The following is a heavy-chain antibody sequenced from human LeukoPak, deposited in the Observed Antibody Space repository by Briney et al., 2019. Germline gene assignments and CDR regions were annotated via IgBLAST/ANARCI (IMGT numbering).Heavy chain of an antibody. D-gene: IGHD5-18*01. J-gene: IGHJ4*02. CDR3: ASPRGSYGD. Sequence: GGSLRPSCEAPGSTFDDYAMNWVRQPPGKGLEWVSGISWNSGSIGYADSVKGRFTISRDNAKNLLFLQMNSLRADDTAVYYCASPRGSYGDWGQGTLVTVSS. CDR1: GSTFDDYA. CDR2: ISWNSGSI. V-gene: IGHV3-9*01.